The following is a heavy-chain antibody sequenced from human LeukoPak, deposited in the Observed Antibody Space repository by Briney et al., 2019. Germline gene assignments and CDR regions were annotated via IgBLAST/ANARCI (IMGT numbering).Heavy chain of an antibody. D-gene: IGHD2-8*01. Sequence: PSETLSLTCTVSDGSISSSSYYWGWIRQPPGKGLEWIGSIYYSGSTNYNPSLKSRVTISVDTSKNQFSLKLSSVTAADTAVYYCARGYCTNGVCYPTYYYYGMDVWGQGTTVTVSS. CDR3: ARGYCTNGVCYPTYYYYGMDV. CDR2: IYYSGST. J-gene: IGHJ6*02. CDR1: DGSISSSSYY. V-gene: IGHV4-39*07.